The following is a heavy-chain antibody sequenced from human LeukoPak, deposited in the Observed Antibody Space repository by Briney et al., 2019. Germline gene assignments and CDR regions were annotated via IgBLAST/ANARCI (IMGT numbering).Heavy chain of an antibody. J-gene: IGHJ4*02. D-gene: IGHD2/OR15-2a*01. CDR2: INHSGST. V-gene: IGHV4-34*01. CDR3: ARNFQYFDLPDY. CDR1: GGSFSGYY. Sequence: PSESLSLTCAVYGGSFSGYYWSWVRQPPGKGLEWIGEINHSGSTYYNPSLKSRVTISVDTSKSQFSLKLISVTAADTAVYYCARNFQYFDLPDYWGQGTLVTVSS.